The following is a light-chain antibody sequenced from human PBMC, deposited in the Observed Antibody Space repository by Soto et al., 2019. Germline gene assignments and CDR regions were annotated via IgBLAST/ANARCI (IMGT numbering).Light chain of an antibody. CDR1: QNINIY. CDR3: QQRYSWPLT. J-gene: IGKJ4*01. V-gene: IGKV3-11*01. Sequence: EIVLTQSPATLSLSPGGRATLSCRVSQNINIYLAWYQQKLGQAPRLLIYDSSIRATGIPASFSGSGSGTDFTLTISSLEPEDFGVYYCQQRYSWPLTFGGGTKVEIK. CDR2: DSS.